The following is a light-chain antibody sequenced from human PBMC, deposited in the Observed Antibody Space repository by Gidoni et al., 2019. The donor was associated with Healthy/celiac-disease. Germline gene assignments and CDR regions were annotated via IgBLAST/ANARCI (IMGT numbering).Light chain of an antibody. CDR3: LLSYSGPLWV. CDR2: DTS. V-gene: IGLV7-46*01. Sequence: QAVVTQVPSLPVPPGGTATLTCGSSTGAVTSGHYPYWFPQKPGQAPRTLIYDTSNKHSWTPARFSGSLLGGKAALTLSGAQPEDEAEYYCLLSYSGPLWVFGGGTKLTVL. CDR1: TGAVTSGHY. J-gene: IGLJ3*02.